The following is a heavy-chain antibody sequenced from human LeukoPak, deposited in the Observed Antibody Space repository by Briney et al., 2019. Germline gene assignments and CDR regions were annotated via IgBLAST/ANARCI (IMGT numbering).Heavy chain of an antibody. CDR2: VYSVGPT. J-gene: IGHJ4*02. D-gene: IGHD1-26*01. Sequence: GGSLRLSCAASGFAVNSNYMSWVRQAPGKGLEWVSVVYSVGPTYYADSVKGRFTISRDNLKNTLYVQMNSLRAEDTAVYYCTKITGGNYWGQGTQVTVSS. CDR3: TKITGGNY. V-gene: IGHV3-53*01. CDR1: GFAVNSNY.